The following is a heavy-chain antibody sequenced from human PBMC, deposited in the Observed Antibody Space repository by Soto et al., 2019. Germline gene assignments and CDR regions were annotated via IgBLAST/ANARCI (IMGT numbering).Heavy chain of an antibody. V-gene: IGHV4-30-2*05. CDR1: GSPISSGGYS. J-gene: IGHJ6*02. D-gene: IGHD3-22*01. Sequence: SETLSLTCTVSGSPISSGGYSWSWIRQPPGKGLEWIGYIYYSGSTYYNPSLKSRVTISVDTSKNQFSLKLSSVTAADTAVYYCASSGMIGGYYYNYYYYGMDVWGQGTTVTVSS. CDR3: ASSGMIGGYYYNYYYYGMDV. CDR2: IYYSGST.